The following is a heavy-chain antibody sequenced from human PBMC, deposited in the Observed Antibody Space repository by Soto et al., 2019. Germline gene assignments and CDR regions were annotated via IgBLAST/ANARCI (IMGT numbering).Heavy chain of an antibody. CDR1: GFTFSSYA. CDR3: AKVMDYCSSTSCKKRDLYYFDY. Sequence: PGGSLRLSCAASGFTFSSYAMSWVRQAPGKGLEWVSAISGSGGSTYYADSVKGRFTISRDNSKNTLYLQMNSLRAEDTAVYYCAKVMDYCSSTSCKKRDLYYFDYWGQGTLVTVSS. V-gene: IGHV3-23*01. D-gene: IGHD2-2*01. CDR2: ISGSGGST. J-gene: IGHJ4*02.